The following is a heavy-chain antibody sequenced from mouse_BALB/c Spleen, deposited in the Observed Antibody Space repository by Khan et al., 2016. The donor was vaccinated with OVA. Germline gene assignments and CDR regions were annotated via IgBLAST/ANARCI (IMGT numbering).Heavy chain of an antibody. CDR3: TRDGNYAHWYFDV. CDR2: INSGSTYT. D-gene: IGHD2-1*01. Sequence: EVELVESGGGLVRPGGSLKLSCAASGFSFTTYTMSWVRQTPERRLEWVATINSGSTYTYYPDSVKGRFTISRDNANNPQYLQLSSLKSEDTAMYYCTRDGNYAHWYFDVWGAGTTVTVSS. V-gene: IGHV5-6-4*01. CDR1: GFSFTTYT. J-gene: IGHJ1*01.